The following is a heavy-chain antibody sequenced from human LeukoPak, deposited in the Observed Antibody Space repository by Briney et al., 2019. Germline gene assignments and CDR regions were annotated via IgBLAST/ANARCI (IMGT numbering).Heavy chain of an antibody. CDR1: GGTFSSYA. CDR2: IIPILGIA. J-gene: IGHJ4*02. D-gene: IGHD3-3*01. CDR3: ARESVEGPY. Sequence: APVKVSCKASGGTFSSYAISWVRQAPGQGLEWMGRIIPILGIANYAQKFQGRVTITADKSTSTAYMELSSLRSEDTAVYYCARESVEGPYWGQGTLVTVSS. V-gene: IGHV1-69*04.